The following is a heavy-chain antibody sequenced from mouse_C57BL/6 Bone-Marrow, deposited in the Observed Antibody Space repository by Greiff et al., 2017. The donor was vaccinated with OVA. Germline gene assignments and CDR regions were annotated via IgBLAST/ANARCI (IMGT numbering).Heavy chain of an antibody. CDR2: IYPRDGST. CDR1: GYTFTDHT. CDR3: DRPPLYDGYYVEVWFAY. D-gene: IGHD2-3*01. Sequence: VQLQQSDAELVKPGASVKISCKASGYTFTDHTIHWMKQRPEQGLEWIGYIYPRDGSTKYNEKFKGKATLTADKSSSTAYMQLNSLTSEDSAVYFCDRPPLYDGYYVEVWFAYWGQGTLVTVSA. J-gene: IGHJ3*01. V-gene: IGHV1-78*01.